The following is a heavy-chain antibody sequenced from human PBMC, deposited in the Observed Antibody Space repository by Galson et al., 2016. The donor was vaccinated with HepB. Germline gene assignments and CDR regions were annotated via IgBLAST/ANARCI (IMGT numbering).Heavy chain of an antibody. CDR3: SRGPDPASY. CDR1: GYTFTTSG. CDR2: ISPSNGNA. D-gene: IGHD1-14*01. Sequence: SVKVSCKASGYTFTTSGITWVREAPGQGLEWMGWISPSNGNAKYAQNLQDRVTLTTDKSTSTAYMELKSLKFDDTAVYYCSRGPDPASYWGQGTLVTVSS. J-gene: IGHJ4*02. V-gene: IGHV1-18*01.